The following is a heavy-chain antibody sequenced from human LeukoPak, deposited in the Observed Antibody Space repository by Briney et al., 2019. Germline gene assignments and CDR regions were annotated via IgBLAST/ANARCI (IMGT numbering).Heavy chain of an antibody. V-gene: IGHV1-46*01. D-gene: IGHD1-26*01. Sequence: ASVKVSCKASGYTFTSYYMHWVRQAPGQGLEWMGIINPSGGSTSYAQKFQGRVTMTRDMSTSTAYMELRSLRSDDTAVYYCARDSTLVGATTGDDYWGQGTLVTVSS. CDR1: GYTFTSYY. CDR3: ARDSTLVGATTGDDY. CDR2: INPSGGST. J-gene: IGHJ4*02.